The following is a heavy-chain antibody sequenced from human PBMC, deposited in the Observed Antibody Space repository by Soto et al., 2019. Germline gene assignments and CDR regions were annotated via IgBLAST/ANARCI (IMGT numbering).Heavy chain of an antibody. V-gene: IGHV3-7*01. CDR3: SKTFDV. CDR2: XXHDXXAR. J-gene: IGHJ4*03. Sequence: GXSLRLSCAASGFTFSSHWMHWVRQAPGXXXXGXEXXXHDXXARXSXXXXXGXXXXXXXNEQDLLYLKMNRLRAEDTALYYCSKTFDVWGKGTLVTV. CDR1: GFTFSSHW.